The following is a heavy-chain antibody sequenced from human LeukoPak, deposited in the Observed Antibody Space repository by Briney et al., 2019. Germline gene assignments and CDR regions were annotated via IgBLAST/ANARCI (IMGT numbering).Heavy chain of an antibody. CDR3: ARVDRYHFYLDV. V-gene: IGHV1-69*05. Sequence: SVKVSCKASGGTFRTYSVTWVRQAPGQGLEWMGGIVPIFGTPNYAQKFQGRVKVTTDDATGTAYMELSSLMSEDTAIYYCARVDRYHFYLDVWGKGTPVTVSS. CDR1: GGTFRTYS. CDR2: IVPIFGTP. J-gene: IGHJ6*03.